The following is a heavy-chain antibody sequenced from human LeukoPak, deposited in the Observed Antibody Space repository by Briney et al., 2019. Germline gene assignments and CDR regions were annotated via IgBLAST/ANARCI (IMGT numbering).Heavy chain of an antibody. CDR1: GFTFSNYG. J-gene: IGHJ4*02. CDR3: ARMGSTVGPL. CDR2: IRNDGSTK. Sequence: GGSLRLSCAASGFTFSNYGMHWVRQAPGKGLEWVAFIRNDGSTKFYADSVKGRFTISRDNSENTLYLQMNSLRAEDTAVYYCARMGSTVGPLWGQGTLVTVSS. D-gene: IGHD4-23*01. V-gene: IGHV3-30*02.